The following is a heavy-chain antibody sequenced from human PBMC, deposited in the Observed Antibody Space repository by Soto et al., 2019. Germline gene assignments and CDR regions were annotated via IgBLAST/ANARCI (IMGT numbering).Heavy chain of an antibody. CDR1: GGSVTGYY. CDR3: ATGRFSAMVRGVLIFDP. J-gene: IGHJ5*02. Sequence: SETLSISCTVCGGSVTGYYWSWIRQPPGKGLEWLGHIHYSGSTSYSPSLTSRVTISVDTSKNHFSLKLTSVTSADTAVYYCATGRFSAMVRGVLIFDPWGQGTLVTVSS. V-gene: IGHV4-59*02. CDR2: IHYSGST. D-gene: IGHD3-10*01.